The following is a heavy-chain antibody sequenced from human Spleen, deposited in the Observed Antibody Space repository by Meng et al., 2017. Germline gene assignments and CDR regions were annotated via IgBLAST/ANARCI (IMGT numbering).Heavy chain of an antibody. V-gene: IGHV4/OR15-8*01. D-gene: IGHD1-7*01. Sequence: QLEESGPGLVKPSEAVSLTCGVSRGSITSNNRWSWVRQPPGKGLEWIGEIYHSGSPNYNPSLKSRLTISVDKSKTQFSLTLSSVTAADTAVYYCARKYGNYPYYFDYWGQGTLVTVSS. CDR3: ARKYGNYPYYFDY. J-gene: IGHJ4*02. CDR2: IYHSGSP. CDR1: RGSITSNNR.